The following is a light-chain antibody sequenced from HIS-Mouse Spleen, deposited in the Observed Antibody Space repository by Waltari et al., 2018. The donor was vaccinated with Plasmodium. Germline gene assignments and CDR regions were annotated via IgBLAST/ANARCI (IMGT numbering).Light chain of an antibody. CDR1: SSDVGSYNL. J-gene: IGLJ2*01. CDR2: EGS. V-gene: IGLV2-23*03. CDR3: CSYAGSSTFVV. Sequence: QSALTQPASVSGSPGQSITISCTGTSSDVGSYNLVSWYPQPPGKAPKLMVYEGSKRPPGVSNRFSGSKSGHTASLTIPGLQAEDEADYYRCSYAGSSTFVVFGGGTKLTVL.